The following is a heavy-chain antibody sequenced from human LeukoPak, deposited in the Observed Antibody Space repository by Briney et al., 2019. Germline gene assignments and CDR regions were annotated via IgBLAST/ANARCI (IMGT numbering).Heavy chain of an antibody. CDR1: GFTFSSYA. Sequence: GGSLRLSCAASGFTFSSYAMHWVRQAPGKGLEWVAVISYDGSNKYYADSVKGRFTISRDNSKNTLYLQMNSLRAEDTAVYYCASLVTILGSGWFDPWGQGTLVTVSS. V-gene: IGHV3-30-3*01. D-gene: IGHD3-3*01. J-gene: IGHJ5*02. CDR2: ISYDGSNK. CDR3: ASLVTILGSGWFDP.